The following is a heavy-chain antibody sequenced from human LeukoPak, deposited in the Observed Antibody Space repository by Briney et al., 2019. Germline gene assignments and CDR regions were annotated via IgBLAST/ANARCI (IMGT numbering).Heavy chain of an antibody. Sequence: GGSLRLSCAASGINFSIYSMNWVRQAPGKGLEWISYISYNSNTIYYADSVKGRFTISRDNVENSLYLQMNSLRGEDTAVYYCATAQANAGYWGQGTLVTVSS. V-gene: IGHV3-48*01. CDR3: ATAQANAGY. CDR1: GINFSIYS. CDR2: ISYNSNTI. D-gene: IGHD2-15*01. J-gene: IGHJ4*02.